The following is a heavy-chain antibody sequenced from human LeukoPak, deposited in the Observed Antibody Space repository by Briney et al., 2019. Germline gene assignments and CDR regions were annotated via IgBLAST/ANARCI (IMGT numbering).Heavy chain of an antibody. J-gene: IGHJ3*02. D-gene: IGHD3-16*01. CDR3: ARARGGRSDRFDI. V-gene: IGHV3-72*01. CDR1: GLTFSGYY. CDR2: TRSKADRYTT. Sequence: PGGSLRLSCAASGLTFSGYYMDWVRQAPGKGLEWVGRTRSKADRYTTEYAASVKGRFTISRDDSKNSLYLQMNSLKIEDTAVYYCARARGGRSDRFDIWGQGTMVTVSP.